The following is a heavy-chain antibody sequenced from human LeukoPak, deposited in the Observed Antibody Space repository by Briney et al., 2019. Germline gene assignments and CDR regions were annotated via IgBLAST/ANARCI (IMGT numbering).Heavy chain of an antibody. V-gene: IGHV4-39*07. J-gene: IGHJ5*02. Sequence: PSETLSLTCTVSGGSISSSRDYWGWIRQPPGTGLEWIGSIYYSGSTYYKLSLKSRVTISIDTSKNQFSLKLSSVTAADTAVYYCARNWGSAWFDPWGQGTLVTVSS. CDR1: GGSISSSRDY. D-gene: IGHD7-27*01. CDR2: IYYSGST. CDR3: ARNWGSAWFDP.